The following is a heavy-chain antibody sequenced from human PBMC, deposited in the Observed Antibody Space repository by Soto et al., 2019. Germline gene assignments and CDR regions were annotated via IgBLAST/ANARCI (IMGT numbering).Heavy chain of an antibody. Sequence: EVQLAESGGGLVQPGGSLRLSCAASGFTLSDHYMDWVRQAPGKGLEWVGRSRDKVHSHTTEYAASVKGRFTISRGDSENSLYLQINTLKTEDTAVYYCARGVMSTGYVDYWGQGNLVTVSS. J-gene: IGHJ4*02. CDR3: ARGVMSTGYVDY. V-gene: IGHV3-72*01. D-gene: IGHD4-17*01. CDR2: SRDKVHSHTT. CDR1: GFTLSDHY.